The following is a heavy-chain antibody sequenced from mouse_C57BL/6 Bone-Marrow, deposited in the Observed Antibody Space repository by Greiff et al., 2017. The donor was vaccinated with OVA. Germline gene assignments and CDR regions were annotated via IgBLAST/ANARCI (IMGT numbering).Heavy chain of an antibody. V-gene: IGHV1-5*01. Sequence: VQLQQSGTVLARPGASVKMSCKTSGYTFTSYWMHWVKQRPGQGLEWIGAIYPGNSDTSYNQKFKGKAKLTAVTSASTAYMELSSLTNEDSAVYYCTNSYYYGSRVFAYWGQGTLVTVSA. CDR3: TNSYYYGSRVFAY. CDR2: IYPGNSDT. D-gene: IGHD1-1*01. J-gene: IGHJ3*01. CDR1: GYTFTSYW.